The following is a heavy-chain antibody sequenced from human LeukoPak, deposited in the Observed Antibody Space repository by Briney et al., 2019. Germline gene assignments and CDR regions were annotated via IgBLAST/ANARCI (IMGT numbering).Heavy chain of an antibody. CDR2: ISWNSGSI. V-gene: IGHV3-9*01. D-gene: IGHD3-10*01. CDR1: GFTFDDYA. CDR3: AKDLHYGSADY. Sequence: GRSLRLSCAASGFTFDDYAMHWVRQAPGKGLEWVSGISWNSGSIGYADSVKGRFTISRDNAKNMLYLQMNSLRAEDTAVYYCAKDLHYGSADYWGQGTLVTVSS. J-gene: IGHJ4*02.